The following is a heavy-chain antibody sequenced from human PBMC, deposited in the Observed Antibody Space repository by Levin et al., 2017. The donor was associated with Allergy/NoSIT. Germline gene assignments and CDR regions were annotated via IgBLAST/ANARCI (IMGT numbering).Heavy chain of an antibody. V-gene: IGHV4-39*01. CDR3: ACWTDDDICTGEGYYFDY. D-gene: IGHD3-9*01. Sequence: SQTLSLTCTVSGGSISSSSYYWGWIRQPPGKGREWIGTIYYSGSTYYNPSLKSRVTIAVDTSKNQFSLKLSSVTAADTAVYDCACWTDDDICTGEGYYFDYWGQGPLVTVSS. CDR1: GGSISSSSYY. J-gene: IGHJ4*02. CDR2: IYYSGST.